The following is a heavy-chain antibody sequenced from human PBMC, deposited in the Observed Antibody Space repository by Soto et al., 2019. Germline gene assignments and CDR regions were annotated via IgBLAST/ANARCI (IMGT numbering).Heavy chain of an antibody. Sequence: GGSLRLSCAASGFTFSSYSMNWVRQAPGKGLEWVSYISSSSSTIYYADSVEGRFTISRDNAKNSLYLQMNSLRDEDTAVYYCVKVEITMVRGVRSYYFDYWGQGTLVTVSS. D-gene: IGHD3-10*01. J-gene: IGHJ4*02. CDR2: ISSSSSTI. CDR3: VKVEITMVRGVRSYYFDY. CDR1: GFTFSSYS. V-gene: IGHV3-48*02.